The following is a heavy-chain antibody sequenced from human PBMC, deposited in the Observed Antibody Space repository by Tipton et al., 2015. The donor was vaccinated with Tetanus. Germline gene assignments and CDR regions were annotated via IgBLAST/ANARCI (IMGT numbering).Heavy chain of an antibody. D-gene: IGHD1-14*01. CDR1: GGTFTNYA. V-gene: IGHV1-69*01. CDR2: ITPIFGTT. J-gene: IGHJ4*02. CDR3: VRAPNRISRAYDY. Sequence: QSGPEVKKPGSSVKVSCKASGGTFTNYALSWVRQAPGQGLEWVGGITPIFGTTNSAPKFQGRVTITAGESTNTAYMELSSLRSEDTAVYYCVRAPNRISRAYDYWGQGTQITVSS.